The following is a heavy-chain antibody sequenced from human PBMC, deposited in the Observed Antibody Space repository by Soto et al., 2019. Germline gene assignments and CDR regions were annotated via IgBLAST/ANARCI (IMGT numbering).Heavy chain of an antibody. D-gene: IGHD6-6*01. CDR1: GYTFTSYY. Sequence: ASVKVSCKASGYTFTSYYMHWVRQAPGQGLEWMGIINPSGGSTSYAQKFQGRVTMTRDTSTSTVYMELSSLRSEDTAVYYCASASSHAYYFDYWGQGTLVPVSS. J-gene: IGHJ4*02. V-gene: IGHV1-46*01. CDR2: INPSGGST. CDR3: ASASSHAYYFDY.